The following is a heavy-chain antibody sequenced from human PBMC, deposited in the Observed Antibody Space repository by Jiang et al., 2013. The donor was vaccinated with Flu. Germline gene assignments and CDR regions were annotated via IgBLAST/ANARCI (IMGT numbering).Heavy chain of an antibody. V-gene: IGHV3-23*02. D-gene: IGHD3-9*01. CDR3: AKVVGYEILTGLLSTSFDI. J-gene: IGHJ3*02. CDR1: EFMFSSYS. Sequence: VQLLESGGDLVQPGGSLKLSCVASEFMFSSYSMHWVRQAPGKGLEWVSGISNSGSGTYYGDSVKGRFMISRDNSKSTLYLQMNSLRVEDTAVYYCAKVVGYEILTGLLSTSFDIWGPGTMVTVSS. CDR2: ISNSGSGT.